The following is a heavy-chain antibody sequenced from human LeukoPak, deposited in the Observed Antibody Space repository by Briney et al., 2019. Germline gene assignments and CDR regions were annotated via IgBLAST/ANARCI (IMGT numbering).Heavy chain of an antibody. D-gene: IGHD3-16*01. J-gene: IGHJ4*02. CDR3: AKGTFRGVILWDFDY. CDR1: GFTFSSYA. V-gene: IGHV3-23*01. Sequence: GGSLRLSCAASGFTFSSYAMSWVRQAPGKGLEWVSAISGSGGSTYYADSVKGRFTISRDNSKNTLYLQMNSLRAEDTAVYYCAKGTFRGVILWDFDYWGQGTLVTVSS. CDR2: ISGSGGST.